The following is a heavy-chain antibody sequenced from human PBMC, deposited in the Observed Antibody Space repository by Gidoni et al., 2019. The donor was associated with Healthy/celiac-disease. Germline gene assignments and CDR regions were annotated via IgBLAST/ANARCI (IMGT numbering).Heavy chain of an antibody. J-gene: IGHJ4*02. CDR2: ISGSGGST. CDR3: AKVEMATEGSG. CDR1: GFTFSRYA. V-gene: IGHV3-23*01. D-gene: IGHD5-12*01. Sequence: EVQLLESGGGLVQPGGSLIPPFSASGFTFSRYAMSWVRQAPGKGLEWVSAISGSGGSTYYADSVKGRFTISRDNSKNTLYLQMNSLRAEDTAVYYCAKVEMATEGSGWGQGTLVTVSS.